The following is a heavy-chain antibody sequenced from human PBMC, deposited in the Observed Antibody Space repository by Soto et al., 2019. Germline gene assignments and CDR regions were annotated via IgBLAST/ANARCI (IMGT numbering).Heavy chain of an antibody. CDR2: IYYSGST. Sequence: SETLSLTCTVSGGSISSSSYYWGWIRQPPGKGLEWIGSIYYSGSTYYNPSLKSRVTISVDTSKNQFSLKLSSVTAADTAVYYCARCLRFSSGWYVGLVGWFDPWGQGTLVTVSS. D-gene: IGHD6-19*01. CDR1: GGSISSSSYY. V-gene: IGHV4-39*01. CDR3: ARCLRFSSGWYVGLVGWFDP. J-gene: IGHJ5*02.